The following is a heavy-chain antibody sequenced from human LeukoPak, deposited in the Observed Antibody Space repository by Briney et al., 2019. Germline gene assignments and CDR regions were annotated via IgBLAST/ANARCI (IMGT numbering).Heavy chain of an antibody. Sequence: ASVKVSCKASGYTFTSYYMHWVRQAPEQGLEWMGIINPSGGSTSYAQKFQGRVTMTRDTSTSTVYMELSSLRSEDTAVYYCARSGYYDILTGYRYGIDVWGQGTTVTVSS. CDR3: ARSGYYDILTGYRYGIDV. J-gene: IGHJ6*02. V-gene: IGHV1-46*01. CDR1: GYTFTSYY. D-gene: IGHD3-9*01. CDR2: INPSGGST.